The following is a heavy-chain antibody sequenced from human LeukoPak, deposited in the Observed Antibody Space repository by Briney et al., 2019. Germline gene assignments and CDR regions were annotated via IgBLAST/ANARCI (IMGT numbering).Heavy chain of an antibody. Sequence: GGSLRLSCAASGFTFSSYEMNWVRQALGKGLEWVSYISSSGSTIYYADSVKGRFTISRDNAKNSLYLQMNSLRAEDTAVYYCARYTAVAGTYDAFDIWGQGTTVTVSS. CDR1: GFTFSSYE. D-gene: IGHD6-19*01. CDR2: ISSSGSTI. J-gene: IGHJ3*02. V-gene: IGHV3-48*03. CDR3: ARYTAVAGTYDAFDI.